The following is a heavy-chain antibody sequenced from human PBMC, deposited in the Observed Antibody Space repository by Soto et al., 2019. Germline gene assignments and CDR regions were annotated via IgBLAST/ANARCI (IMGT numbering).Heavy chain of an antibody. CDR1: GFTFSSDP. CDR3: AKSPGSGWYSRYYGMDV. J-gene: IGHJ6*02. CDR2: IRGSGGST. V-gene: IGHV3-23*01. Sequence: LRLCCAASGFTFSSDPMNWVRQPPGKRLKWVSTIRGSGGSTYDADSVKARFTISRDNSKNTLYLKMNSLRAEETAVYFCAKSPGSGWYSRYYGMDVWGQGTTVTVSS. D-gene: IGHD6-19*01.